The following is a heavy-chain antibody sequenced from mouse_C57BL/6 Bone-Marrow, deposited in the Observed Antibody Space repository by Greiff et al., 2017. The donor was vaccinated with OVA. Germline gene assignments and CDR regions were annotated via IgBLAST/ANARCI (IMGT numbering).Heavy chain of an antibody. CDR3: AREELWHFDY. J-gene: IGHJ2*01. D-gene: IGHD1-1*02. Sequence: EVQGVESGGGLVKPGGSLKLSCAASGFTFSSYAMSWVRQTPEKRLEWVATISDGGSYTYYPDNVKGRFTISRDNAKNNLYLQMSHLKSEDTAMYYCAREELWHFDYWGQGTTLTVSS. CDR1: GFTFSSYA. V-gene: IGHV5-4*01. CDR2: ISDGGSYT.